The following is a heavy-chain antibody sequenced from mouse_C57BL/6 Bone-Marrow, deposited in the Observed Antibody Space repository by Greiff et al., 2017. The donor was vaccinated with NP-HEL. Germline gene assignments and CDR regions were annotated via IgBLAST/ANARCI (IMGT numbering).Heavy chain of an antibody. CDR2: IDPANGNT. CDR3: ARSPSYYYGSSPHYYFDY. Sequence: VQLKESVAELVRPGASVKLSCTASGFNIKNTYMHWVKQRPEQGLEWIGRIDPANGNTKYAPKFQGKATITADTSSNTAYLQLSSLTSEDTAIYYCARSPSYYYGSSPHYYFDYWGQGTTLTVSS. V-gene: IGHV14-3*01. CDR1: GFNIKNTY. J-gene: IGHJ2*01. D-gene: IGHD1-1*01.